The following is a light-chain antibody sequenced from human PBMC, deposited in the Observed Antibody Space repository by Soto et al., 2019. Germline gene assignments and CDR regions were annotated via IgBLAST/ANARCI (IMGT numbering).Light chain of an antibody. CDR2: KAS. V-gene: IGKV1-5*03. J-gene: IGKJ1*01. Sequence: DIQMTQFPSTLSASVGDRVTITCRASQSISSWLAWYQQKPGKAPKLLIYKASSLDSGVPARFSGSGSGTEFTLTISSLQPDDFATYYRQQYNSYWTFGQGTRVEIK. CDR3: QQYNSYWT. CDR1: QSISSW.